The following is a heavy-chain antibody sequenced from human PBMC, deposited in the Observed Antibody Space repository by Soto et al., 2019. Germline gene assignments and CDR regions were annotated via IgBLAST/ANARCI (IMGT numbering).Heavy chain of an antibody. CDR3: AKWGDGYNSGFDY. V-gene: IGHV1-69*02. Sequence: QVQLVQSGAEVKKPGSSVKVSCKASGGTFSSYTISWVRQAPGQGLEWMGRIVPILGIANYAQKFQGRVTITADXXXGTAYMXXXXXXXXXXXVYYCAKWGDGYNSGFDYWGQGTLVTVSS. D-gene: IGHD5-12*01. CDR1: GGTFSSYT. J-gene: IGHJ4*02. CDR2: IVPILGIA.